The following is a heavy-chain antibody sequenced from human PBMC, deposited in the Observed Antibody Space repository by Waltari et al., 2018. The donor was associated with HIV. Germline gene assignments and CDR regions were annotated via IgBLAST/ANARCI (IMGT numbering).Heavy chain of an antibody. Sequence: VQLRESGPRLVQPSETLSLVCNVSGDSMKTHYWNWIRQSPEKGLEWIGYFYYSGSTNYNSGSTTYNPSLQSRFTISRDNSKNTLFLQMNSLTTEDTAVYYCARDSYDSGTYGLIDYWGQGTLVTVSS. CDR1: GDSMKTHY. CDR3: ARDSYDSGTYGLIDY. V-gene: IGHV4-59*11. D-gene: IGHD3-10*01. J-gene: IGHJ4*02. CDR2: FYYSGST.